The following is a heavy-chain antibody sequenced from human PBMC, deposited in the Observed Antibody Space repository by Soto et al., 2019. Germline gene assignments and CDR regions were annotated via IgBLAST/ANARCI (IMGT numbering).Heavy chain of an antibody. J-gene: IGHJ3*02. CDR1: GFIFSSYA. D-gene: IGHD6-19*01. CDR3: AKRFAYSSGLDGFDI. Sequence: EVQLLDSGGGLVQPGGSLRLSCAASGFIFSSYAMTWVRQAPGKGLEWVSGISGSGGTTYYADSVKGRFTISRDNSKNTLYLQMNSLRAEDSAVYYCAKRFAYSSGLDGFDIWGQGTMVTVSS. V-gene: IGHV3-23*01. CDR2: ISGSGGTT.